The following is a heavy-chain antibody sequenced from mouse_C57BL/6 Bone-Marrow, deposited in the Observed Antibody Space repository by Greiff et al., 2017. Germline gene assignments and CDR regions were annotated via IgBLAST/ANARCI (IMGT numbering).Heavy chain of an antibody. Sequence: EVQGVESGGGLVKPGGSLKLSCAASGFTFSSYAMSWVRQTPEKRLEWVATISDGGSYTYYPDNVKGRFTISRDKAKNNLYLQMSHLKSEDTAMYYCGRNWDRDYWGQGTTLTVSS. J-gene: IGHJ2*01. D-gene: IGHD4-1*01. CDR3: GRNWDRDY. CDR1: GFTFSSYA. V-gene: IGHV5-4*01. CDR2: ISDGGSYT.